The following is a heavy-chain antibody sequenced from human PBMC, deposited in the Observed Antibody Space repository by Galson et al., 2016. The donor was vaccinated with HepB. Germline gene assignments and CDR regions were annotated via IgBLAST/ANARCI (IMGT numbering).Heavy chain of an antibody. D-gene: IGHD5-12*01. CDR3: ARGRSPYSGFHIDY. Sequence: SETLSLTCTVSGGSVSSGSYSWSWIRQPPGKGLVWIGYVSYSGSTNYNPSLKSRVTISVDTTKNQFSLKVSSVTAADTAVYYCARGRSPYSGFHIDYWSQGTLVTVSS. CDR2: VSYSGST. J-gene: IGHJ4*02. CDR1: GGSVSSGSYS. V-gene: IGHV4-61*01.